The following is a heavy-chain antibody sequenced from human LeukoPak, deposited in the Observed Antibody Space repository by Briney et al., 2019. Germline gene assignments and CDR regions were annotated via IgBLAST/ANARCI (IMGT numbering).Heavy chain of an antibody. D-gene: IGHD3-3*01. CDR3: ARVGYYDFWGGYPLGAFDI. J-gene: IGHJ3*02. CDR1: GGSISSGEYY. Sequence: SQTLSLTCTLSGGSISSGEYYWRLIRQPPGKGLEWIGYIYYSGSTYYNPSLKSRVTISVDTSKNQFSLKLSSVTAADTAVYYCARVGYYDFWGGYPLGAFDIWGQGTMVTVSS. V-gene: IGHV4-30-4*08. CDR2: IYYSGST.